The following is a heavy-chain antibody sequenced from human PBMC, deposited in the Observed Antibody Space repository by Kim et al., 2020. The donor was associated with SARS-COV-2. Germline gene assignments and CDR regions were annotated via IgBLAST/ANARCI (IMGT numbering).Heavy chain of an antibody. CDR1: GYTFTSHG. V-gene: IGHV7-4-1*02. CDR2: IQTNTGNP. CDR3: GIPLHCSAECFFTLGF. D-gene: IGHD2-21*01. J-gene: IGHJ6*02. Sequence: ASVKVSCKASGYTFTSHGMIWVRQAPGQGLEWMGWIQTNTGNPKYAQGFAGRFVFSLDTSVSTAYLQINNLKAEDTAVYYCGIPLHCSAECFFTLGFWGQGTTVAVSS.